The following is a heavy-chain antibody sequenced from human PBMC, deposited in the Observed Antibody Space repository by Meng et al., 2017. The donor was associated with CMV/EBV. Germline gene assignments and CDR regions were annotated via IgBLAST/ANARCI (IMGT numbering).Heavy chain of an antibody. J-gene: IGHJ6*02. CDR1: GFTFSSYS. D-gene: IGHD5-24*01. CDR3: AREKDGYNPYYYGMDV. V-gene: IGHV3-21*01. CDR2: ISSSSSYI. Sequence: GESLKISCAASGFTFSSYSMNWVRQAPGKGLEWVSSISSSSSYIYYAGSVKGRFTISRDNAKNSLYLQMNSLRAEDTAVYYCAREKDGYNPYYYGMDVWGQGTTVTVSS.